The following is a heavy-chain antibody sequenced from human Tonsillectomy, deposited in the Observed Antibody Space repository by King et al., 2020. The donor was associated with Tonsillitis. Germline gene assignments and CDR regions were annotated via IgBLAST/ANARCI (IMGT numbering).Heavy chain of an antibody. CDR3: AKDLTGGDNSYYYMDV. D-gene: IGHD7-27*01. V-gene: IGHV3-30*18. CDR1: GFSFSTSG. Sequence: VQLVESGGGVVQPGRSLRLSCAASGFSFSTSGMHWVRLAPGKGLEWVALISYDGSTKYYGDSVKGRFTISRDNFKNTLYLEMTSLKAQDTAVYYCAKDLTGGDNSYYYMDVWGKGTTVTVSS. CDR2: ISYDGSTK. J-gene: IGHJ6*03.